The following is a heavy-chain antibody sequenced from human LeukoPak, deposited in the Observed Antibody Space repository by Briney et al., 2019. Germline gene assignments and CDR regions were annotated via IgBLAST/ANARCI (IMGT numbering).Heavy chain of an antibody. Sequence: GGSLRLSCAASGFTFSSYGMHWVRQAPGKGLEWVAVISYDGSNKYYADSVKGRFTISRDNSKNTLYLQMNSLRAEDTAVYYCAKDRARIQLWLEMDYWGQGTLVTVSS. D-gene: IGHD5-18*01. V-gene: IGHV3-30*18. CDR3: AKDRARIQLWLEMDY. J-gene: IGHJ4*02. CDR1: GFTFSSYG. CDR2: ISYDGSNK.